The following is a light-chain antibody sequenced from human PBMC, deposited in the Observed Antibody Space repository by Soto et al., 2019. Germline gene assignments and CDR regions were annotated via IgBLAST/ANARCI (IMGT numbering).Light chain of an antibody. CDR2: EAS. V-gene: IGKV3-11*01. CDR1: QSVSSY. J-gene: IGKJ1*01. CDR3: QQRSNWPAT. Sequence: EIVLTQSPATLSLSPGERATLSCRASQSVSSYLAWYQQKPGQAPRLLIYEASNRATGIPARFSGSGSGTDFTLTISSLGPEDFAVYYCQQRSNWPATFGQGTKVEIK.